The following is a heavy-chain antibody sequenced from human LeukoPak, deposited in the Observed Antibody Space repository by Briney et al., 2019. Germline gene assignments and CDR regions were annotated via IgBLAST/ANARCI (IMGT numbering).Heavy chain of an antibody. CDR2: IYYSGST. Sequence: SQTLALICTVSGGSISSGDYYWSWIRQPPGKGLEWIGYIYYSGSTYYNPSLKSRVTISVDTSKNQFSLKLSSVTAADTAVYYCARAPAAMPDYWGQGTLVTVSS. D-gene: IGHD2-2*01. CDR1: GGSISSGDYY. CDR3: ARAPAAMPDY. J-gene: IGHJ4*02. V-gene: IGHV4-30-4*01.